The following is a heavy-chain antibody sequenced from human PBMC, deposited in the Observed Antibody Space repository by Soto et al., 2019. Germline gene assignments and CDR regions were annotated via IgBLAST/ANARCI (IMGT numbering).Heavy chain of an antibody. CDR2: IWYDGSEK. V-gene: IGHV3-33*01. Sequence: GGSLRLSCAASGFTFRNHGMHWVRLAPGKGLEWVAVIWYDGSEKYNADSVKGRFTISRDNSKNTLYLQMDSLRGEYTAVYYCARDLGWPAARFDPWGQGTLVTVSS. D-gene: IGHD2-2*01. CDR1: GFTFRNHG. CDR3: ARDLGWPAARFDP. J-gene: IGHJ5*02.